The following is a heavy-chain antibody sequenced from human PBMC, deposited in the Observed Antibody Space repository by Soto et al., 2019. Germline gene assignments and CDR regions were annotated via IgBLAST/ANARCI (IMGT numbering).Heavy chain of an antibody. V-gene: IGHV3-23*01. CDR2: IRGSGTST. Sequence: EVQLLESGGGLIQPGGSLGLSCAASGFTFGSYAMSWVRQAPGKGLEWVSTIRGSGTSTYYADPVKGRFTISRDNSKNTLYLQMNGLRAEDTDVYYCAKSTESSRASSDPWGQGTLVAVSS. D-gene: IGHD6-6*01. CDR1: GFTFGSYA. J-gene: IGHJ5*02. CDR3: AKSTESSRASSDP.